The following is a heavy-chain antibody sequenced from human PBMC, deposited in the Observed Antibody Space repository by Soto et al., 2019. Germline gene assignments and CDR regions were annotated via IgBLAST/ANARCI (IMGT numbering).Heavy chain of an antibody. V-gene: IGHV4-59*01. Sequence: QVQLQESGPGLVKPSETLSLTCSVSGGSISSYYWSWIRQPPGKGLEWIAYIYYSGTSYNPSLKCRVSISLDTCKNQFSLKLSSVTAADTAIYYCARTYDGSGPNSGGYAFDIWGQGTMVTVSS. D-gene: IGHD3-22*01. CDR3: ARTYDGSGPNSGGYAFDI. CDR2: IYYSGT. CDR1: GGSISSYY. J-gene: IGHJ3*02.